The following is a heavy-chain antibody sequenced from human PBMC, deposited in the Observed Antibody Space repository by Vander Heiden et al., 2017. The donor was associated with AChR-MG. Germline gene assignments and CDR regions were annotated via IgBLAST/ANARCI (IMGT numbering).Heavy chain of an antibody. D-gene: IGHD2-15*01. CDR2: ISGSGGST. CDR3: AKATQYCSGGNCYSGMDV. Sequence: EVHLLESGGGFVQPGGSLRLSCAASGVTFRSYAMSWVRQAPGKGLECVSTISGSGGSTYYADSVKGRFTISRDNSKNTLYLQMNSLRAEDTAVYYCAKATQYCSGGNCYSGMDVWGQGTTVTVSS. J-gene: IGHJ6*02. V-gene: IGHV3-23*01. CDR1: GVTFRSYA.